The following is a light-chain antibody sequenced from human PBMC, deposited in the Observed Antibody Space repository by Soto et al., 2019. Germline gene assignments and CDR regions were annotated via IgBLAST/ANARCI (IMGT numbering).Light chain of an antibody. CDR1: SSDVGGHNY. Sequence: QSSLTQPASVSGSPGQSITISCTGTSSDVGGHNYVSWYQQHPGKAPKLLIYEVRVRPSGVSIRFSGSKSGNTASLTVSGLQAEDEADYFCGSYAGTKNFVVFGGGTKLTVL. V-gene: IGLV2-14*01. J-gene: IGLJ2*01. CDR3: GSYAGTKNFVV. CDR2: EVR.